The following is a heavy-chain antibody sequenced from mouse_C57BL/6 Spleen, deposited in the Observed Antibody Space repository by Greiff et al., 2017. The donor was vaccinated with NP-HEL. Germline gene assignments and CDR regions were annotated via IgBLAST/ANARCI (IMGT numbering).Heavy chain of an antibody. CDR2: IDPSDSET. V-gene: IGHV1-52*01. CDR1: GYTFTSYW. CDR3: ARDDGYPFDY. Sequence: QVQLKQPGAELVRPGSSVKLSCKASGYTFTSYWMHWVKQRPIQGLEWIGNIDPSDSETHYNQKFKDKATLTVDKSSSTAYMQLSSLTSEDSAVYYCARDDGYPFDYWGQGTTLTVSS. J-gene: IGHJ2*01. D-gene: IGHD2-3*01.